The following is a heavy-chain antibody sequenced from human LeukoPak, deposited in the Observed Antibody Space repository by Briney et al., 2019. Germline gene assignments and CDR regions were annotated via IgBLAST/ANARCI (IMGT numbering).Heavy chain of an antibody. CDR2: IYYSEST. J-gene: IGHJ5*02. V-gene: IGHV4-59*01. CDR1: GGSISSYY. D-gene: IGHD3-10*01. CDR3: ARSPSSMVRGVITDWFDP. Sequence: PSETLSLTCTVSGGSISSYYWSWIRQPPGKGLEWIGYIYYSESTNYNPSLKSRVTISVDTSKNQFSLKLSSVTAADTAVYYCARSPSSMVRGVITDWFDPWGQGTLVTVSS.